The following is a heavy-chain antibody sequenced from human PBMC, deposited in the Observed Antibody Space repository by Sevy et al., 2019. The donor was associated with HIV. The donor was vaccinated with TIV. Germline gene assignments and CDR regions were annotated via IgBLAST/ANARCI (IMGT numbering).Heavy chain of an antibody. CDR3: ATTKDYYDSSGYPFYD. D-gene: IGHD3-22*01. J-gene: IGHJ4*02. Sequence: ASVKVSCKVSGDTLNVLSMHWVRQAPGKGLEWMATFDPEDDETFYAQKFQGRVTLTEDTSTGTAYMGLSSLRSEDTALYFCATTKDYYDSSGYPFYDWGQGTLVTVSS. CDR2: FDPEDDET. CDR1: GDTLNVLS. V-gene: IGHV1-24*01.